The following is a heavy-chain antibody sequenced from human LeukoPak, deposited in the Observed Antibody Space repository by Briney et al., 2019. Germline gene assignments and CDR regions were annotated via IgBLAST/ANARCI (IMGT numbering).Heavy chain of an antibody. J-gene: IGHJ6*02. CDR3: ARRYSSSWAAYYYYYGMDV. Sequence: GGSLRLSCAASGFTVNNNYMSWVRQAPGKGLEWVAVIWYDGSNKYYADSVKGRFTISRDNSKNTLYLQMNSLRAEDTAVYYCARRYSSSWAAYYYYYGMDVWGQGTTVTVSS. V-gene: IGHV3-33*08. CDR1: GFTVNNNY. CDR2: IWYDGSNK. D-gene: IGHD6-13*01.